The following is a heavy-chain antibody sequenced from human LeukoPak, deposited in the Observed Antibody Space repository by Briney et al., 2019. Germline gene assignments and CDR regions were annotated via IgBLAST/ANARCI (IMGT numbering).Heavy chain of an antibody. CDR2: VYHSGNT. Sequence: SETLSLTCTVSGYSISSGYYWGWIRQPPGKGLEWIGSVYHSGNTYYNPSLKSRVTISVDTSKNQFSLKLSSVTAADTAVYYCARVSSGWYRYYYYGMDVWGQGTTVTVSS. V-gene: IGHV4-38-2*02. D-gene: IGHD6-19*01. J-gene: IGHJ6*02. CDR3: ARVSSGWYRYYYYGMDV. CDR1: GYSISSGYY.